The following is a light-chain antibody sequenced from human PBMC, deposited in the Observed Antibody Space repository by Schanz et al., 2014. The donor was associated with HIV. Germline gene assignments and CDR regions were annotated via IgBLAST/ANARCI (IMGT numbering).Light chain of an antibody. CDR1: QSVSSNF. CDR3: QHYGSS. J-gene: IGKJ3*01. CDR2: GAS. Sequence: EIVLTQSPGSLSLSPGGRATLSCRASQSVSSNFFAWYQQKPGQAPRLLIYGASSRASGIPDRFSGSGSGTDFTLSISRLEPEDFAVYYCQHYGSSFGPGTKVDIK. V-gene: IGKV3-20*01.